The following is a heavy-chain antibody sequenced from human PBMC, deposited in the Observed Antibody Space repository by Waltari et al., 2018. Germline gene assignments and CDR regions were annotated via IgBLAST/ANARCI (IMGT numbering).Heavy chain of an antibody. CDR1: GFTFSSYA. CDR3: AKVTFFGRWDVGSYFDY. Sequence: EVQLVESGGGLVQPGGSLRLSCAASGFTFSSYAMSWVRQAPGKGLEWVSAISGSGGSTYYADSVKGRFTISRDNPKNTLYLQMNSLRAEDTAVYYCAKVTFFGRWDVGSYFDYWGQGTLVTVSS. J-gene: IGHJ4*02. CDR2: ISGSGGST. V-gene: IGHV3-23*04. D-gene: IGHD3-3*01.